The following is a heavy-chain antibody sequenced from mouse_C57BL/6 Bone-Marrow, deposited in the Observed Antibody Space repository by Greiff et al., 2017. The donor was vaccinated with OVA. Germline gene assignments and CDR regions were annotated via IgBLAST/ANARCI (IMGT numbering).Heavy chain of an antibody. CDR3: ASATVAYWYFDV. Sequence: EVQRVESGGDLVKPGGSLTLSCAASGFTFSSYGMSWVRQTPDKRLEWVATISSGGSYTYYPDSVKGRFTISRDNAKNTLYLQMSSLKSEDTAMYYCASATVAYWYFDVWGTGTTVTVSS. CDR1: GFTFSSYG. J-gene: IGHJ1*03. V-gene: IGHV5-6*01. CDR2: ISSGGSYT. D-gene: IGHD1-1*01.